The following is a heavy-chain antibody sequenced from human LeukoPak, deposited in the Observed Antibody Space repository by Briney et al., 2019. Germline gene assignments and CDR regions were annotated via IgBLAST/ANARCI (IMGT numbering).Heavy chain of an antibody. CDR1: GGSISSYYW. D-gene: IGHD2-15*01. CDR2: IYWDDDK. Sequence: TLSLTCTVSGGSISSYYWSWIRQPPGKALEWLALIYWDDDKRYSPSVKSRLTITKDTSKNQVVLTMSNMDPVDTATYFCAHRRGYQFDYRGQGTLVTVSS. CDR3: AHRRGYQFDY. V-gene: IGHV2-5*08. J-gene: IGHJ4*02.